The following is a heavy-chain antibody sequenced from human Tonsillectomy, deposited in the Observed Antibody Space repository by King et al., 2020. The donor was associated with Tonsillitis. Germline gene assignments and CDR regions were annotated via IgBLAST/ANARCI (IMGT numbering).Heavy chain of an antibody. Sequence: VQLAESGPGLVKPSETLSLICTVSGGSISSYYWNWIRQPPGKGLEWIGYIHYSGSTKYNPSLKSRVTISVDTSKNQFSLKLSSVTAADTAVYYCARQDYYGSGLNWFDPWGQGTLVTVSS. CDR2: IHYSGST. D-gene: IGHD3-10*01. CDR1: GGSISSYY. CDR3: ARQDYYGSGLNWFDP. V-gene: IGHV4-59*08. J-gene: IGHJ5*02.